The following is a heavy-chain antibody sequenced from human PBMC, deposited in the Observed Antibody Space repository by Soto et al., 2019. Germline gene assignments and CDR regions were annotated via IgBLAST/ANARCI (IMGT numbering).Heavy chain of an antibody. CDR1: GGSISSGNHF. CDR3: ASEVITPVHQGAADAFDV. J-gene: IGHJ3*01. CDR2: IFYSGTA. D-gene: IGHD2-21*01. Sequence: QVQLQEAGPGLVKPSQTLSLTCIVSGGSISSGNHFWSWIRQPTGMGLEWIGYIFYSGTAYYNSSLKSRVSISVDTSKNQFSLNLSSVTAADTAMYHCASEVITPVHQGAADAFDVWGQGTMVTVSS. V-gene: IGHV4-30-4*01.